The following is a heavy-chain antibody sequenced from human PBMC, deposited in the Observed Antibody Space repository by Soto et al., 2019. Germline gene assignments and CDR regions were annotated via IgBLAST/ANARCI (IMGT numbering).Heavy chain of an antibody. V-gene: IGHV1-46*03. J-gene: IGHJ4*02. Sequence: ASVKVSCKASGYTFTSYYMHWVRQAPGQGLERMGIINPSGGSTYYVQKFQGRVTMTRDTSTTTVYMELSSLTSEDTAVYYCARGSGVTSPDSWGQGPQVTVSS. CDR3: ARGSGVTSPDS. D-gene: IGHD2-21*02. CDR1: GYTFTSYY. CDR2: INPSGGST.